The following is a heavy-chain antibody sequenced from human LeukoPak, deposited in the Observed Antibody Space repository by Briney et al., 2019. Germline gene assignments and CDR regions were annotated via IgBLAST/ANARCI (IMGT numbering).Heavy chain of an antibody. CDR2: ISSSGASI. CDR1: GFTFSEFY. J-gene: IGHJ4*02. V-gene: IGHV3-11*01. CDR3: AKYAVREIFFGDY. D-gene: IGHD3-3*01. Sequence: GGSLRLSCAASGFTFSEFYMAWIRQAPGKGLEWISSISSSGASIYYAGSVRGRFTISRDNAKNSVSLQMNSLRAEDTAVYYCAKYAVREIFFGDYWGQGTLVAVSS.